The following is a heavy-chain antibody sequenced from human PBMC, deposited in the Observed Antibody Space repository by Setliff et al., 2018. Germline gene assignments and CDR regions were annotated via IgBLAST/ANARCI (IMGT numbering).Heavy chain of an antibody. V-gene: IGHV1-69-2*01. CDR1: GYTFTDYY. CDR2: VDPEDGET. Sequence: ASVKVSCKASGYTFTDYYMHWVQQAPGKGLEWMGRVDPEDGETIYAEKFQGRVTITADTSTDTAYMELSSLRSEDTAVYYCARAPRLEWLLPTFDSWGQGTLVTVSS. D-gene: IGHD3-3*01. J-gene: IGHJ4*02. CDR3: ARAPRLEWLLPTFDS.